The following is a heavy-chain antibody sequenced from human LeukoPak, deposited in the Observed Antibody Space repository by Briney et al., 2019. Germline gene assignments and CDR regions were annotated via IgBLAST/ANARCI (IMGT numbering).Heavy chain of an antibody. CDR3: AREVGATVYYYYYYYMDV. CDR2: IKQDGSEK. V-gene: IGHV3-7*01. CDR1: GFTFSNAW. D-gene: IGHD1-26*01. J-gene: IGHJ6*03. Sequence: GGSLRLSCAASGFTFSNAWMSWVRQAPGKGLEWVVNIKQDGSEKYYVGSVKGRFTISRDNAKNSLYLQMNSLRAEDTAVYYCAREVGATVYYYYYYYMDVWGKGTTVTVSS.